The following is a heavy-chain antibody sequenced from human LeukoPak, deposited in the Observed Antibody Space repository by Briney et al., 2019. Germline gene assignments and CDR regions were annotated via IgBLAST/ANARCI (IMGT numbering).Heavy chain of an antibody. V-gene: IGHV3-11*01. CDR1: GFTFSDYY. Sequence: GGSLRLSCAASGFTFSDYYMSWIRQAPGKGLDWVSAISGSGVTTYYTDSVKGRFTISRDNSKNTLYLQINSLRAEDTALYYCAKDLSRTDVRSFDVWGQGTMLTVSS. D-gene: IGHD1-14*01. J-gene: IGHJ3*01. CDR2: ISGSGVTT. CDR3: AKDLSRTDVRSFDV.